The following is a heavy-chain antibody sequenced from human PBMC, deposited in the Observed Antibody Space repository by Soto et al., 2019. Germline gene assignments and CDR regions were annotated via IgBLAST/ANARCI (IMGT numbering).Heavy chain of an antibody. CDR1: GGTFSRYS. J-gene: IGHJ6*02. CDR3: AREDRDRETGLVPAAIDGMDV. V-gene: IGHV1-69*08. CDR2: IIPIFGIA. Sequence: QVQLVQSGAEVKKPGSSVKVSCKASGGTFSRYSITWVRQAPGHGLEWIGRIIPIFGIASYAQKFQGRVTITADESTSTAYMALSSLRSDDTAVYYCAREDRDRETGLVPAAIDGMDVWGQGTTVTVS. D-gene: IGHD2-2*01.